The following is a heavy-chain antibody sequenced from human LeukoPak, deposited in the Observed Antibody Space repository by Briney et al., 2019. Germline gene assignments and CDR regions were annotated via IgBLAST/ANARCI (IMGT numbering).Heavy chain of an antibody. CDR2: ISGSGGST. J-gene: IGHJ4*02. D-gene: IGHD3-10*01. V-gene: IGHV3-23*01. Sequence: GGSLRLSCAASGFTFSSYAMSWVRQAPGKGLEWVSAISGSGGSTYYADSVKGRFTIFRDNSKNTLYLQMNSLRAEDTAVYYCASDYYGSGSYYSPNCWGQGTLVTVSS. CDR3: ASDYYGSGSYYSPNC. CDR1: GFTFSSYA.